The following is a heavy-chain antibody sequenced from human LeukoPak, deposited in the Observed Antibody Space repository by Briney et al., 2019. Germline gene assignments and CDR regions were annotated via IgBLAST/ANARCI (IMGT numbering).Heavy chain of an antibody. CDR2: ISDGGSYR. V-gene: IGHV3-74*01. J-gene: IGHJ4*02. D-gene: IGHD2-21*01. Sequence: GGSLRLSCEASGFSFSRHWMRWIRHAPGKGLVWVARISDGGSYRSHVGSVEGRFTISRDNVRNILYLHMNDLRGEDTAVYYCASFGISWTSAYWGQGTLVTVSS. CDR3: ASFGISWTSAY. CDR1: GFSFSRHW.